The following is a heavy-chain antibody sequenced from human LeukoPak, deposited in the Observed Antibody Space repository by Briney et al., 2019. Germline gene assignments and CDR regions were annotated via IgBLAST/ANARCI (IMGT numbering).Heavy chain of an antibody. CDR3: ALSSGAFDSAGYFDY. Sequence: PGESLKISCMGSGYSFTNYWVGWVRQMPGKGLEWMGIIYPNNSDSRYSPSFRGQVTISVDRSITTAYLQWNSLKPSDTAMYYCALSSGAFDSAGYFDYWGQGTLVTVSS. D-gene: IGHD2-15*01. J-gene: IGHJ4*02. CDR1: GYSFTNYW. CDR2: IYPNNSDS. V-gene: IGHV5-51*01.